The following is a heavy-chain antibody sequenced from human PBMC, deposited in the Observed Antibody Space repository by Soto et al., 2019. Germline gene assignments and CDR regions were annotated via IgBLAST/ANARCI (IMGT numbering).Heavy chain of an antibody. J-gene: IGHJ5*02. V-gene: IGHV3-23*01. Sequence: EVRLLESGGGLVQPGGSLRLSCAASGLTVGSSAMTWVRQAPGKGLEWISSLSGDGKATYYADSVKGRFTISRDISKNTLFLKWDSLRAEATAIYSCARITRSWGQGARVTVSS. CDR3: ARITRS. D-gene: IGHD3-3*01. CDR1: GLTVGSSA. CDR2: LSGDGKAT.